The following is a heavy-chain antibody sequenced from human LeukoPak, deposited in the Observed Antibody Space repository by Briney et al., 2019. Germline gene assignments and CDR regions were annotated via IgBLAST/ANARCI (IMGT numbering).Heavy chain of an antibody. Sequence: PGGSLRLSCTDSGFTFSSYALAWVRQAPGKGLEWVAAVTSRGVGTHYADSVKGRFTISRDNSKSTIYLQMNSLRAEDTAIYYCGSDPNGDYVGALGYWGRGTLVTVSS. J-gene: IGHJ4*01. CDR1: GFTFSSYA. V-gene: IGHV3-23*01. CDR3: GSDPNGDYVGALGY. CDR2: VTSRGVGT. D-gene: IGHD4-17*01.